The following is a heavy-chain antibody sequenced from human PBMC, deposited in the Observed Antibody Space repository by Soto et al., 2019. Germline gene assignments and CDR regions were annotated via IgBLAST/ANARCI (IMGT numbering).Heavy chain of an antibody. D-gene: IGHD6-6*01. Sequence: SETLSLTCTLSGDSISSSSYYWGWIRQPPGKGLEWIGKINHSGTTNYNPSLKSRVTISVDTSKNQFSLKLSSVTAADMAVYYCASFVQLGSVDWFDPWGQGTLVTVSS. CDR2: INHSGTT. CDR3: ASFVQLGSVDWFDP. J-gene: IGHJ5*02. V-gene: IGHV4-39*01. CDR1: GDSISSSSYY.